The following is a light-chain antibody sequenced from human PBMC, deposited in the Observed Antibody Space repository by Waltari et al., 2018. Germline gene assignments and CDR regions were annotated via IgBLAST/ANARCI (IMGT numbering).Light chain of an antibody. J-gene: IGKJ1*01. CDR3: QKYVSLPAT. Sequence: EIVLTQSPGTLSLSPGERATLACRASQSVGKYLAWYQQKPGQAPRLLISDASTRATGIPDRFSGSGSGTDFSLTISRLEPEDFAVYYCQKYVSLPATFGQGTNVEIK. CDR1: QSVGKY. CDR2: DAS. V-gene: IGKV3-20*01.